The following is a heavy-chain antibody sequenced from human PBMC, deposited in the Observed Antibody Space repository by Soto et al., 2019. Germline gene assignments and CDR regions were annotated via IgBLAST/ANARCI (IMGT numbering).Heavy chain of an antibody. D-gene: IGHD3-3*01. CDR3: GTSEEMGAIFLN. CDR1: GFSFSSYW. J-gene: IGHJ4*02. V-gene: IGHV3-74*01. Sequence: GGSLRLSCAASGFSFSSYWMHWVRQVPGKGLVWVSRIKSDGTRRDYAESVKGRFTISRDNAKNTLYLRMISLRVEDTAVYYCGTSEEMGAIFLNWGQGSLGTAPS. CDR2: IKSDGTRR.